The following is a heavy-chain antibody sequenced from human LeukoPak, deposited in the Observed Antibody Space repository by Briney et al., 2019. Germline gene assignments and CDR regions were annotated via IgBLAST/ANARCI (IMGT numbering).Heavy chain of an antibody. CDR1: GYTLTELS. Sequence: ASVKVSCKVSGYTLTELSMHWVRQAPGKGLEWMGGFDPEDGETIYAQKFQGRVTMTEDTSTDTAYMELSSVRSEDTAVYYCATGGQLVSGAVYWGQGTLVTVSS. CDR3: ATGGQLVSGAVY. CDR2: FDPEDGET. D-gene: IGHD6-6*01. V-gene: IGHV1-24*01. J-gene: IGHJ4*02.